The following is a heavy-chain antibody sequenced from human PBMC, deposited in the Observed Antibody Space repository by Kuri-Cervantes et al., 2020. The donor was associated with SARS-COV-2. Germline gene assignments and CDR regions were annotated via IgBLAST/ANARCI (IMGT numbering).Heavy chain of an antibody. D-gene: IGHD6-13*01. CDR1: GFTFSSYA. V-gene: IGHV3-30-3*02. Sequence: GGSLRLSCSASGFTFSSYAMHWVRQAPGKGLEWVAVISYDGGNKYYADSVKGRFTISRDNSKNTLYLQMNSLRAEDTAVYYCVKSLRALPAPGDYWGQGTLVTVSS. CDR2: ISYDGGNK. CDR3: VKSLRALPAPGDY. J-gene: IGHJ4*02.